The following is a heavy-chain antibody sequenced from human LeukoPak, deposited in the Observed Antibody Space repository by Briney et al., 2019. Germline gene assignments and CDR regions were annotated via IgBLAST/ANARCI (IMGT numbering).Heavy chain of an antibody. D-gene: IGHD3-22*01. CDR1: GYTFTGYY. CDR3: ARDLHFDDSSGD. Sequence: ASVKVSCKASGYTFTGYYMHWVRQAPGQGLEWMGWINPNSGGTNYAQKFQGRVTMTRDTPISTAYMELSGLRSDDTAVYYCARDLHFDDSSGDWGQGTLVTVSS. V-gene: IGHV1-2*02. J-gene: IGHJ4*02. CDR2: INPNSGGT.